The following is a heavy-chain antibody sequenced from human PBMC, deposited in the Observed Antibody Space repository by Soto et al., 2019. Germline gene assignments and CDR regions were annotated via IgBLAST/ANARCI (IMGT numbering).Heavy chain of an antibody. Sequence: GVSLRLSCSASGFIFSIYWMMRVRQAPGRGLQWVANIKEDGSEKYYLDSVKGRFTISRDNAKSSLYLQMNSLSAEDTAVYYCVSSSGGNCQSFNWGKGTLVTVS. D-gene: IGHD2-15*01. CDR2: IKEDGSEK. V-gene: IGHV3-7*02. J-gene: IGHJ4*02. CDR3: VSSSGGNCQSFN. CDR1: GFIFSIYW.